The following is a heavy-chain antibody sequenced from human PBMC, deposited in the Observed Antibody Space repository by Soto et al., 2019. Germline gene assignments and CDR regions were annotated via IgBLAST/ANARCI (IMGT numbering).Heavy chain of an antibody. Sequence: SVKVSRKASGGAFSNFLISWLRQAPGQGLEWVGGIIPLLDIVHYAQKFQGSVASTADELRRKAYMELSSVSSEDTAVCYCAIAGCQGWFDPWGQGSLVTVSS. CDR3: AIAGCQGWFDP. CDR1: GGAFSNFL. J-gene: IGHJ5*02. V-gene: IGHV1-69*13. CDR2: IIPLLDIV.